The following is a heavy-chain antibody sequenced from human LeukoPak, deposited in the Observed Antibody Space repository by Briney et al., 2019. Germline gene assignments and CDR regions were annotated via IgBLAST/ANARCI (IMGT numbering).Heavy chain of an antibody. D-gene: IGHD6-13*01. CDR3: AKGLFEAEAGTGPWGN. CDR1: GFTFSSYA. V-gene: IGHV3-23*01. CDR2: IRGSDDSTRGSGDTS. J-gene: IGHJ4*02. Sequence: PGGSLRLSCAASGFTFSSYAMSWVRQAPGMGLEWVSAIRGSDDSTRGSGDTSYYAGSVKGRFTISRDNSKNRLYLQMNSLRAEDTALYYCAKGLFEAEAGTGPWGNWGQGALVTVSS.